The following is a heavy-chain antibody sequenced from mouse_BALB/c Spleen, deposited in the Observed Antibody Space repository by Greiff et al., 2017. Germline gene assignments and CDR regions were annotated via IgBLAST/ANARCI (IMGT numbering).Heavy chain of an antibody. V-gene: IGHV14-3*02. Sequence: VQLQQSGAELVKPGASVKLSCTASGFNIKDTYMHWVKQRPEQGLEWIGRIDPANGNTKYDPKFQGKATITADPSSNTAYLQLSSLTSEDTAVYYCASSYPYAMDYWGQGTSVTVSS. CDR3: ASSYPYAMDY. CDR1: GFNIKDTY. D-gene: IGHD2-12*01. J-gene: IGHJ4*01. CDR2: IDPANGNT.